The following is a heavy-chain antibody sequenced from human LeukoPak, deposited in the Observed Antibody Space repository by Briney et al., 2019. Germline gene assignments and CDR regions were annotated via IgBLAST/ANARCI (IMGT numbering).Heavy chain of an antibody. Sequence: GASVKVSCKASGGTFSSYAISWVRQAPGQGLEWMGGIIPIFGTANYAQKFQGRVTITADKSTSTAYMELSSLRSEDTAVYYCARSVVVNNNFDYWGQGTLVTVSS. CDR1: GGTFSSYA. J-gene: IGHJ4*02. CDR2: IIPIFGTA. D-gene: IGHD2-2*01. CDR3: ARSVVVNNNFDY. V-gene: IGHV1-69*06.